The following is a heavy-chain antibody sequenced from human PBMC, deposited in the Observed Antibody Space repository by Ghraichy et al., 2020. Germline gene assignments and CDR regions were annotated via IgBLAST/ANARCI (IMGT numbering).Heavy chain of an antibody. Sequence: SETLSLTCTVSGGSISSGGYYWSWIRQHPGKGLEWIGYIYYSGSTYYNPSLKSRVTISVDTSKNQFSLKLSSVTAADTAVYYCARGGVVIGAFDIWGQGTMVTVSS. V-gene: IGHV4-31*03. J-gene: IGHJ3*02. D-gene: IGHD3-22*01. CDR2: IYYSGST. CDR3: ARGGVVIGAFDI. CDR1: GGSISSGGYY.